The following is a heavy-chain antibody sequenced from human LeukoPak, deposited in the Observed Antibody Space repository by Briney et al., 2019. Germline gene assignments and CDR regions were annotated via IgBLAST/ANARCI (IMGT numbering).Heavy chain of an antibody. V-gene: IGHV4-30-2*01. J-gene: IGHJ6*02. D-gene: IGHD3-22*01. CDR3: ARGSYDSSGYSPPKFYGMDV. CDR2: IYHSGST. CDR1: GGSISSGGYS. Sequence: NSSQTLSLTCAVSGGSISSGGYSWSWIRQPPGKGLEWIGYIYHSGSTYYNPSLKSRVTISVDRSKNQFSLKLSSVTAADTAVYYCARGSYDSSGYSPPKFYGMDVWGQGTTVTVSS.